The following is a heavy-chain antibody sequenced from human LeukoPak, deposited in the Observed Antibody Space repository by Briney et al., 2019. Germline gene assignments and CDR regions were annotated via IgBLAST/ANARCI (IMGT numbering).Heavy chain of an antibody. V-gene: IGHV3-23*01. CDR2: ISGSGGGT. Sequence: PGGSLRLSCAASGFTFSSYAMSWVRQAPGKGLEWVSAISGSGGGTYYADSVKGRFTISRDNSKNTLYLQMNSLRAEDTAVYYCAKDFLDSSGYDYWGQGTLVTVSS. CDR1: GFTFSSYA. J-gene: IGHJ4*02. D-gene: IGHD3-22*01. CDR3: AKDFLDSSGYDY.